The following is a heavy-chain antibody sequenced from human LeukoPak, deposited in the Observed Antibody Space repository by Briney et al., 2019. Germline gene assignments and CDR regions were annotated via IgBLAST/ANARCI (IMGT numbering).Heavy chain of an antibody. V-gene: IGHV3-11*06. CDR3: AREGGLRLTTRFFDY. J-gene: IGHJ4*02. CDR1: GFTFSDYY. Sequence: GGSLRLSCAASGFTFSDYYMSWIRQAPGKGLEWASFISSSSSYTNFADSVKGRFTISRDNAKNSLYLQMNSLRAEDTAVYYCAREGGLRLTTRFFDYWGQGTLVTVSS. CDR2: ISSSSSYT. D-gene: IGHD4-17*01.